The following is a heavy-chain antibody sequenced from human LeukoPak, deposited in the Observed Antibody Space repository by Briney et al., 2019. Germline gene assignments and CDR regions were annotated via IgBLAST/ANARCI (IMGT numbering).Heavy chain of an antibody. V-gene: IGHV4-39*07. CDR2: IYYSGST. J-gene: IGHJ4*02. D-gene: IGHD5-18*01. Sequence: SETLSLTCTVSGGSISSSSYYWGWIRQPPGKGLEWIGSIYYSGSTYYNPSLKSRVTISVDTSKNQFSLKLSSVTAADTAVYYCARLDTEGYFDYWGQGTLVTVSS. CDR3: ARLDTEGYFDY. CDR1: GGSISSSSYY.